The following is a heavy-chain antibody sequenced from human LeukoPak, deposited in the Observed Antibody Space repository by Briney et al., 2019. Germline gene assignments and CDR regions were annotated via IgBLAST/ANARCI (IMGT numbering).Heavy chain of an antibody. Sequence: GGSLRLSCAASGFTFSSYAMSWVRQAPGKGLEWVSAISGSGGSTYYADSVKGRFTISRDNSKNTLYLQMNSLRVEDTAVYYCARDLSPGDFLTGYPNGYFDYWGQGTLVTVSS. CDR1: GFTFSSYA. J-gene: IGHJ4*02. CDR2: ISGSGGST. V-gene: IGHV3-23*01. CDR3: ARDLSPGDFLTGYPNGYFDY. D-gene: IGHD3/OR15-3a*01.